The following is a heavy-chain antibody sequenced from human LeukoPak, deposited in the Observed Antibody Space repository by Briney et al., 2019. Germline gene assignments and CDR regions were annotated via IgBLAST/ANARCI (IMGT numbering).Heavy chain of an antibody. V-gene: IGHV3-15*01. CDR3: TTDLSYDFVWGTSGY. J-gene: IGHJ4*02. CDR1: GFTFSNAW. CDR2: IKSRTDGGTA. D-gene: IGHD3-16*01. Sequence: GGSLRLSCAASGFTFSNAWMSWVRQAPGKGLEWVGRIKSRTDGGTAEHAAPVKGRFTISRDDSKNTLYLQMNSLKTDDTAVYYCTTDLSYDFVWGTSGYWGQGTLVTVSS.